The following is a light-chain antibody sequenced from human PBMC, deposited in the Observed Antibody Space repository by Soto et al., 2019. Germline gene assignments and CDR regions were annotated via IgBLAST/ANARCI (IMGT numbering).Light chain of an antibody. CDR2: GAS. Sequence: ETVMTQSPATLSVSPGERATVSCRASQPVNNNLAWYQQKPGQAPRLLIYGASTRATGIPARFSGSGSGTEFTLTISSLQPEDCAIYFCQQANSFPITFGQGTRLEI. CDR3: QQANSFPIT. J-gene: IGKJ5*01. V-gene: IGKV3-15*01. CDR1: QPVNNN.